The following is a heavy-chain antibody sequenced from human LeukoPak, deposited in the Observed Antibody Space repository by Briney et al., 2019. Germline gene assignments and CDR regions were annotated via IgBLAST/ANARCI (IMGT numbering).Heavy chain of an antibody. CDR1: GGSFSDYS. D-gene: IGHD3-3*01. V-gene: IGHV4-34*01. Sequence: SETLSLTCAVYGGSFSDYSWSWIRQPPGKGLEWIGEINHSGSTNYNPSLKSRVTISVDTSKNQFSLKLSSVTATDTAMYYCARARDYNFWSANPGLDYWGQGALVTVSS. CDR3: ARARDYNFWSANPGLDY. J-gene: IGHJ4*02. CDR2: INHSGST.